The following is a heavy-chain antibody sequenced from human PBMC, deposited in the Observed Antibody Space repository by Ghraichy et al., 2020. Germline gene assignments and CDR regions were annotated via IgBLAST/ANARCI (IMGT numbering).Heavy chain of an antibody. CDR1: GFTIRSYS. CDR2: ISYRGGKT. Sequence: GGSLRLSCAGSGFTIRSYSMSWVRQAPGKGLEWVSAISYRGGKTFYADSVKGRFTISRDTSKNTLSLQMDSLRAEDTAVYFCAIVYKTDLDYWGQGTLVTVSS. J-gene: IGHJ4*02. V-gene: IGHV3-23*01. CDR3: AIVYKTDLDY. D-gene: IGHD1-1*01.